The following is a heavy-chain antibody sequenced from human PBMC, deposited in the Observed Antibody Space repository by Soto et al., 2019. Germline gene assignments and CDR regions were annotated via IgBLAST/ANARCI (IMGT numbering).Heavy chain of an antibody. CDR1: GGSISSYY. Sequence: SETLSLTCTVSGGSISSYYWSWIRQPPGKGLEWIGYIYYSGNTNYNPSLKSRVTISVDTSKNQFSLKLSSVTPADTAVYYCTSKFGQLLADAFDIWGQGTMVTVSS. CDR2: IYYSGNT. J-gene: IGHJ3*02. D-gene: IGHD3-10*01. CDR3: TSKFGQLLADAFDI. V-gene: IGHV4-59*01.